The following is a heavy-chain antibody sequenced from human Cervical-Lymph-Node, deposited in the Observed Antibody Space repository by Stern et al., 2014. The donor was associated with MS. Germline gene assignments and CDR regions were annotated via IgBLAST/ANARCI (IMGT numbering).Heavy chain of an antibody. J-gene: IGHJ4*02. CDR2: IYPGDSDT. V-gene: IGHV5-51*03. Sequence: EVQLVQSGAEVKKPGESLNISCQGLGYDFSRYWIRWVRQKPGKGLEWMGIIYPGDSDTRYSPSFRGQVTISADNSHTTAYLQWSSLKASDTAIYYCARLRGLGGLRYWGQGTLVSVSS. CDR3: ARLRGLGGLRY. D-gene: IGHD4-23*01. CDR1: GYDFSRYW.